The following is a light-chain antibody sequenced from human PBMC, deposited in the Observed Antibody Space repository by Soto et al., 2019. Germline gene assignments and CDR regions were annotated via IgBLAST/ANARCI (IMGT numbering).Light chain of an antibody. CDR1: QSVSSNY. CDR3: QQYGSPRT. Sequence: DIVLTQSPGTLSLSPGDRATLSCRASQSVSSNYLAWYQQQPGQAPRLLIYGASNRATGIPHRFSGSGSGTDFTLTISRLEPEDFAVYYCQQYGSPRTFGQGTKVDIK. V-gene: IGKV3-20*01. CDR2: GAS. J-gene: IGKJ1*01.